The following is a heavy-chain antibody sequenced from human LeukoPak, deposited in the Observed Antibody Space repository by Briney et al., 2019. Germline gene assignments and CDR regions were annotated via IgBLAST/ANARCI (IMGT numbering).Heavy chain of an antibody. Sequence: PGGSLRLSCAASGFTVSSNYMSWVRQAPGKGLEWVANIKSDGSEKYYADSVKGRFTISRDNAKNSLYLQMNSLKAEDTAVYYCASGSGWRQLYWGQGTLVTVSP. J-gene: IGHJ4*02. CDR2: IKSDGSEK. CDR3: ASGSGWRQLY. V-gene: IGHV3-7*01. D-gene: IGHD5-24*01. CDR1: GFTVSSNY.